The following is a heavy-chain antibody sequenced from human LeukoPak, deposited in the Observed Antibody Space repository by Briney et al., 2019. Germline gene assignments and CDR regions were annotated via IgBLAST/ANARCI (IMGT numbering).Heavy chain of an antibody. V-gene: IGHV4-4*09. CDR3: ATSYDNKIVPYDC. D-gene: IGHD3-9*01. CDR2: ISTNGRT. CDR1: GVSITSYK. J-gene: IGHJ4*02. Sequence: SETLSLTCTVSGVSITSYKWSWLRQSPGKGLEWIGFISTNGRTDYNPSLTSRVSMSVDTSKSQVSLRLSSVTAEDTAVYYCATSYDNKIVPYDCWGQGILVTVSS.